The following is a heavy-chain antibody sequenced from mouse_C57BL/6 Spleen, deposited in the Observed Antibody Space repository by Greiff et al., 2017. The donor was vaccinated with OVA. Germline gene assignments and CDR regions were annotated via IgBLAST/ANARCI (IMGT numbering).Heavy chain of an antibody. CDR2: IYPSDSET. Sequence: VQLQQSGAELVRPGSSVKLSCKASGYTFTSYWMDWVKQRPGQGLEWIGNIYPSDSETHYNQKFKDKATLTVDKSSSTAYMQLSSLTSEDSAVYYCARNSNLYAMDYWGQGTSVTVSS. CDR3: ARNSNLYAMDY. CDR1: GYTFTSYW. D-gene: IGHD2-5*01. J-gene: IGHJ4*01. V-gene: IGHV1-61*01.